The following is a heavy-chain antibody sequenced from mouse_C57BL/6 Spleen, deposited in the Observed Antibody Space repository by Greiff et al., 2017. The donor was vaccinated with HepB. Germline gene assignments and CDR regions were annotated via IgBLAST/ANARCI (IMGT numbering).Heavy chain of an antibody. CDR2: ISYSGST. CDR3: ARRGDYVNYNY. D-gene: IGHD2-1*01. CDR1: GYSITRGYD. J-gene: IGHJ2*01. V-gene: IGHV3-1*01. Sequence: DVKLEESGPGMVKPSQSLSLTCTVTGYSITRGYDWHWIRHFPGNKLEWMGYISYSGSTNYNPSLKSRISITHDTSKNHFFLKLNSVTTEDTATYYCARRGDYVNYNYWGQGTTLTVSS.